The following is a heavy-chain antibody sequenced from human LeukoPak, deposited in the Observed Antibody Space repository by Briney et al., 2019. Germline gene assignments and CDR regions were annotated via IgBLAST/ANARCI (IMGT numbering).Heavy chain of an antibody. V-gene: IGHV3-7*01. CDR3: ARWRYSSSWGAFDI. CDR2: DKGDGSAT. Sequence: PGGSLRLSCAASGFIFTDYWMNWVRQAPGRGLEWLASDKGDGSATSYVDSVKGRFTISRDNAKNSLYLQMNSLRADDTAVYYCARWRYSSSWGAFDIWGQGTMVTVSS. D-gene: IGHD6-13*01. CDR1: GFIFTDYW. J-gene: IGHJ3*02.